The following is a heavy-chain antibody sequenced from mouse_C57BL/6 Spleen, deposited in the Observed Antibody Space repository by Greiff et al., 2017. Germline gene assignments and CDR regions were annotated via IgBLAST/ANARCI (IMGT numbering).Heavy chain of an antibody. J-gene: IGHJ3*01. CDR3: AREGGPSWFAY. CDR1: GFTFSSYA. D-gene: IGHD1-1*02. CDR2: ISDGGSYT. V-gene: IGHV5-4*01. Sequence: EVKLVESGGGLVKPGGSLKLSCAASGFTFSSYAMSWVRQTPEKRLEWVATISDGGSYTYYPDNVKGRFTISRDNAKNNLYLQLSHLKSADTAMLYWAREGGPSWFAYWGQGTLVTVSA.